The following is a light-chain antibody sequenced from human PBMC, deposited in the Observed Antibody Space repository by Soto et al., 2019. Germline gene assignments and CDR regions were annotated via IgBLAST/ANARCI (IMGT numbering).Light chain of an antibody. V-gene: IGKV1-9*01. CDR2: AAS. CDR3: QQFKSYPIT. Sequence: DIQLTQSPSFLSAYVGDRVAITCRASQDISSHLVWYQQKPGEAPQLLIFAASTLQSGVPSRFSGSGSETEFTLTIHGLKHEDFATYYCQQFKSYPITFGQGTRVDIK. J-gene: IGKJ5*01. CDR1: QDISSH.